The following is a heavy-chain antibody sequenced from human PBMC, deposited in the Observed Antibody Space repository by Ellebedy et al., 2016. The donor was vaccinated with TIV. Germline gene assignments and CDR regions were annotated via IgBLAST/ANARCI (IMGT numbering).Heavy chain of an antibody. CDR1: GFNFRSYW. D-gene: IGHD4-17*01. Sequence: GESLKISCAASGFNFRSYWLTWVRHAPGKGLEWVAKIRQAGYEIYYVESVKGRFTISRDNAKNSLFLQMNSLRVEDTAVYYCARRASYGDYAVQVNPWFDPWGQGTLVTVSS. J-gene: IGHJ5*02. V-gene: IGHV3-7*01. CDR2: IRQAGYEI. CDR3: ARRASYGDYAVQVNPWFDP.